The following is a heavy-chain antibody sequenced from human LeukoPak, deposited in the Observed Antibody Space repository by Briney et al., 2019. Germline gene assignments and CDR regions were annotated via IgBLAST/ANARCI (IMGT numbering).Heavy chain of an antibody. J-gene: IGHJ4*02. V-gene: IGHV4-39*07. CDR2: IYHSGNT. CDR3: ARAGYGDSDFDY. Sequence: SETLSLTCTVSGGSISSSSYYWGWMRQPPGKELEWIGSIYHSGNTYYNPSLKSRVTISVDTSKNQFSLKLSSVTAADTAVYYCARAGYGDSDFDYWGQGTLVTVSS. CDR1: GGSISSSSYY. D-gene: IGHD4-17*01.